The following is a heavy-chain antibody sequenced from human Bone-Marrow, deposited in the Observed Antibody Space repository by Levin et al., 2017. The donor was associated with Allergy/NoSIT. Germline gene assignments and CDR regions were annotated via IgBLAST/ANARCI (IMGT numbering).Heavy chain of an antibody. CDR3: AKDPNGDYVGAFDT. CDR2: IRGSGDIT. D-gene: IGHD4-17*01. J-gene: IGHJ3*02. CDR1: GFTLSRYG. V-gene: IGHV3-23*01. Sequence: PGGSLRLSCAASGFTLSRYGMTWVRQAPGKGLEWVSSIRGSGDITYHADSVKGRFTISRDNSRNRLFLQMNSLRGEDTAIYYCAKDPNGDYVGAFDTWGQGTMVTVSS.